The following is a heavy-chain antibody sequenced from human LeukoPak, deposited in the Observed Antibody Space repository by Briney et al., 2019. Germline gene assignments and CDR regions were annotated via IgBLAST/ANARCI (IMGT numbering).Heavy chain of an antibody. V-gene: IGHV3-21*01. Sequence: GGSLRLSCAASGFTFSIYSMNWVRQAPGKGLEWVSSISYSSGHIYYADSVKGRFTISGDNAKNSLYLQMNSLRADDTAVYYCARDVTVTTYSRYAFDIWGQGTMVTVSS. CDR3: ARDVTVTTYSRYAFDI. CDR1: GFTFSIYS. J-gene: IGHJ3*02. D-gene: IGHD4-17*01. CDR2: ISYSSGHI.